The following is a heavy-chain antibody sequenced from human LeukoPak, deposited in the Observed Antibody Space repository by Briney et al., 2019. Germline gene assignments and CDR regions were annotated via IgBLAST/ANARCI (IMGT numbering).Heavy chain of an antibody. V-gene: IGHV7-4-1*02. Sequence: ASVKVSCKASGYTFTSYAMNWVRQAPGQGLEWMGWINTNTGNPTYAQGFTGRFVFSLDTSVSTAYLQISSLKAEDTAVYYCARDYYDSSGRNWFDPWGQGTLSPSPQ. CDR1: GYTFTSYA. CDR3: ARDYYDSSGRNWFDP. D-gene: IGHD3-22*01. CDR2: INTNTGNP. J-gene: IGHJ5*02.